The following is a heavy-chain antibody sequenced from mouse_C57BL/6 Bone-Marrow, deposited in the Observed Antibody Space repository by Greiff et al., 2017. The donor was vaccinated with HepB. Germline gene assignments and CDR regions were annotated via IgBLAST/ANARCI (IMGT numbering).Heavy chain of an antibody. CDR1: GYTFTSYT. J-gene: IGHJ1*03. Sequence: LVESGAELARPGASVKMSCKASGYTFTSYTMHWVKQRPGQGLEWIGYINPSSGYTKYNQKFKDKATLTADKSSSTAYMQLSSLTSEDSAVYYCARGWFTGGWYFDVWGTGTTVTVSS. D-gene: IGHD2-3*01. CDR2: INPSSGYT. V-gene: IGHV1-4*01. CDR3: ARGWFTGGWYFDV.